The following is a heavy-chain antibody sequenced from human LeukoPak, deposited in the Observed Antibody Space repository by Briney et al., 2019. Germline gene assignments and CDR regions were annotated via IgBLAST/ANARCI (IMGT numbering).Heavy chain of an antibody. D-gene: IGHD6-13*01. CDR3: ARDRAAGIPDRDYYYYYMDV. J-gene: IGHJ6*03. CDR2: ISAYNGNT. V-gene: IGHV1-18*01. CDR1: GYTFNSHG. Sequence: ASVKVSCKASGYTFNSHGISWVRQAPGQGLEWMGWISAYNGNTNYAQKLQGRVTMTTDTSTSTAYMELRSLRSDDTAVYYCARDRAAGIPDRDYYYYYMDVWGKGTTVTISS.